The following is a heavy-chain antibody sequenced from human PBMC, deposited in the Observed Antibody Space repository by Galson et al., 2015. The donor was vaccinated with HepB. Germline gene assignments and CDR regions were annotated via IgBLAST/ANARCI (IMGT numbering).Heavy chain of an antibody. J-gene: IGHJ4*02. V-gene: IGHV1-18*01. Sequence: SVKVSCKASGYTFSNLGITWVRQAPGQGLEWMGWISGYNGDTHYAQNFQGRVTMTTDTSTSTAYMELRNLRFDDTAIFYCARARYSSSPPDYWGQGTLVTVSS. CDR2: ISGYNGDT. CDR3: ARARYSSSPPDY. CDR1: GYTFSNLG. D-gene: IGHD6-6*01.